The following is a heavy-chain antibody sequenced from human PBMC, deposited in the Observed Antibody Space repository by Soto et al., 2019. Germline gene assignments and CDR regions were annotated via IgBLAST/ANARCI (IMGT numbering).Heavy chain of an antibody. D-gene: IGHD2-8*02. CDR3: AKDTLYVAGGVTYYYYYGMDV. Sequence: GGSLRLSCAASGFTFSSYGMHWVRQAPGKGLEWVAVISYDGSNKYYADSVKGRFTISRDNSKNTLYLQMNSLRAEDTAVYYCAKDTLYVAGGVTYYYYYGMDVWGQGTTVTSP. CDR1: GFTFSSYG. J-gene: IGHJ6*02. V-gene: IGHV3-30*18. CDR2: ISYDGSNK.